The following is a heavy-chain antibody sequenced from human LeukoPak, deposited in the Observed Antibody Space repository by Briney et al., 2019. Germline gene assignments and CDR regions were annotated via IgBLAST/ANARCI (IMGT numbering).Heavy chain of an antibody. D-gene: IGHD3-16*01. CDR2: ISTLNGNT. J-gene: IGHJ4*02. CDR3: GRALGGEAY. Sequence: ASVKVSCKASGYTFIDYGISWVRQAPGQGLEWMGWISTLNGNTNYAQMLQGRATMTTDTSTSLAYMELSILVSDATAVYYCGRALGGEAYWGQGTLVTVSS. CDR1: GYTFIDYG. V-gene: IGHV1-18*01.